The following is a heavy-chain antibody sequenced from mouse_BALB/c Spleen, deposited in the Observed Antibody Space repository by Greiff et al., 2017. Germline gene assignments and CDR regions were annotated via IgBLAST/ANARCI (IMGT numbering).Heavy chain of an antibody. CDR2: ISSGSSTI. J-gene: IGHJ1*01. D-gene: IGHD2-3*01. Sequence: EVMLVESGGGLVQPGGSRKLSCAASGFTFSSFGMHWVRQAPEKGLEWVAYISSGSSTIYYADTVKGRFTISRDNPKNTLFLQMTSLRSEDTAMYYCARDGYLYWYFDVWGAGTTVTVSS. CDR3: ARDGYLYWYFDV. V-gene: IGHV5-17*02. CDR1: GFTFSSFG.